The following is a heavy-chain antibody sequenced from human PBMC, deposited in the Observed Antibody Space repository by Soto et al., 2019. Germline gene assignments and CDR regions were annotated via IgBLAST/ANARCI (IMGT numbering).Heavy chain of an antibody. J-gene: IGHJ3*02. CDR2: ISAYNGNT. CDR3: ARNIAAAGKGAFDI. D-gene: IGHD6-13*01. V-gene: IGHV1-18*01. Sequence: ASVKVSCKASGYTFNNYGIIWGRQAPGQGLEWMGWISAYNGNTNYAQKLQGRVTMTTDTSTSTAYMELRSLRSDDTAVYYWARNIAAAGKGAFDIWGQGTMVTV. CDR1: GYTFNNYG.